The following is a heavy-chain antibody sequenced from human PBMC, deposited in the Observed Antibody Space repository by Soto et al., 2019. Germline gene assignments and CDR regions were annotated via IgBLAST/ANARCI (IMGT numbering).Heavy chain of an antibody. CDR1: GFTFGTYW. CDR3: ARDGSTSWYSYDYHGMDV. V-gene: IGHV3-7*05. CDR2: INLDGSEK. J-gene: IGHJ6*02. Sequence: GGSLILSCAASGFTFGTYWLSWVRQVPGKGLEWVANINLDGSEKNYVDSVKGRFTISRDNARNSLYLQMSSLRAEDTALYYCARDGSTSWYSYDYHGMDVWGQGTTVTVSS. D-gene: IGHD5-18*01.